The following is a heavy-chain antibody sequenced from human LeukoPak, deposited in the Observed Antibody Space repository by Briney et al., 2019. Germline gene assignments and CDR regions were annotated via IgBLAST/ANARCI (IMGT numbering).Heavy chain of an antibody. J-gene: IGHJ4*02. Sequence: GRSLRLSCAASGFTFSSYGMHRVRQAPGKGLEGVAVIWYDGSNKYYADSVKGRFTISRDNSKNTLYLQMNSLRAEDTAVYYCAGDSLTGTTGNFDYWGQGTLVTVSS. CDR2: IWYDGSNK. D-gene: IGHD1-7*01. CDR3: AGDSLTGTTGNFDY. CDR1: GFTFSSYG. V-gene: IGHV3-33*01.